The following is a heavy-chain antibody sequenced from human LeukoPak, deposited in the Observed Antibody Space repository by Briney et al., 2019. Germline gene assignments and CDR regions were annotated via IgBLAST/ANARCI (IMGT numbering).Heavy chain of an antibody. V-gene: IGHV4-39*01. J-gene: IGHJ2*01. CDR3: ARHRMQLGLLGYFDL. CDR2: IYYSGST. CDR1: GGSISSSSYY. D-gene: IGHD6-13*01. Sequence: PSETLSLTCTVSGGSISSSSYYWGWIRQPPGKGLEWIGSIYYSGSTYYNPSLKSRVTISVDTSKNQFSLKLGSVTAADTAVYYCARHRMQLGLLGYFDLWGRGTLVTVSS.